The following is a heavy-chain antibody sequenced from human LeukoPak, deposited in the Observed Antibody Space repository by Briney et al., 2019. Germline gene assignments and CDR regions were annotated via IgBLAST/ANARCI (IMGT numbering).Heavy chain of an antibody. V-gene: IGHV3-74*01. J-gene: IGHJ3*02. D-gene: IGHD2-15*01. CDR3: ARGGYHHGFDI. Sequence: GGSLRLSCAASGFTFNSYWFHWVRQAPGKGLVWVSRINSDGSDIIYADSVKGRFTISRDNAKSTVYLQMNSLKAEDTAVYYCARGGYHHGFDIWGQGTMVTVSS. CDR2: INSDGSDI. CDR1: GFTFNSYW.